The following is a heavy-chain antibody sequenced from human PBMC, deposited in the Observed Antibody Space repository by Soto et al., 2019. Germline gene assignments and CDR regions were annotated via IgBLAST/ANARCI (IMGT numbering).Heavy chain of an antibody. V-gene: IGHV3-21*06. Sequence: GGSLRLSCAGSGFSFSEYAMHWVRQAPGKGLEWVSSISSTTHYIYYADSMRGRFTISRDNAKNAVYLEMNSLRAEDTAVYYCARESEDLTSNFDYWGQGTLVTVSS. J-gene: IGHJ4*02. CDR3: ARESEDLTSNFDY. CDR2: ISSTTHYI. CDR1: GFSFSEYA.